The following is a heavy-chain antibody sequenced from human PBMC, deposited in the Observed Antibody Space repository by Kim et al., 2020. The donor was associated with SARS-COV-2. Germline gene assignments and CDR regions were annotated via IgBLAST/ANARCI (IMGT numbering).Heavy chain of an antibody. V-gene: IGHV5-51*01. D-gene: IGHD6-19*01. J-gene: IGHJ4*02. CDR3: ARQESSGWHTTFDY. Sequence: SPSFQGLVTISADKSISTAYLQWSSLKASDTAMYYCARQESSGWHTTFDYWGQGTLVTVSS.